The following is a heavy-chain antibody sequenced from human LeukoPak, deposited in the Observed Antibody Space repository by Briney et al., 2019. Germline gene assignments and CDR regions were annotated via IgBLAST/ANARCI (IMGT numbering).Heavy chain of an antibody. V-gene: IGHV3-21*01. CDR2: ISSISSYI. Sequence: GGSLRLSCAASGFTFSSYSMNWVRQAPGKGLEWVSSISSISSYIYYADSVKGRFTISRDNAKNSLYLQMNSLRAEDTAVYYCARDRYDFWSGYYPLDAFDIWGQGTMVTVSS. CDR1: GFTFSSYS. D-gene: IGHD3-3*01. CDR3: ARDRYDFWSGYYPLDAFDI. J-gene: IGHJ3*02.